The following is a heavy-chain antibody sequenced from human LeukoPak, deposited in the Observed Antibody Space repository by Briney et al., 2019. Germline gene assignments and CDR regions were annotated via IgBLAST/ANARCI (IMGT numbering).Heavy chain of an antibody. D-gene: IGHD3/OR15-3a*01. J-gene: IGHJ4*02. V-gene: IGHV3-23*01. CDR3: AKRGVVIRVILVGFHKEAYYFES. CDR2: FSDSGAST. Sequence: PGGSLRLSCAVSGITLSNYGMSWVRQAPGKGLEWAAGFSDSGASTKYADSVKGRFTIARDNRKNTLYLQMNSLRAEDTAVYFCAKRGVVIRVILVGFHKEAYYFESWGQGALVTVSS. CDR1: GITLSNYG.